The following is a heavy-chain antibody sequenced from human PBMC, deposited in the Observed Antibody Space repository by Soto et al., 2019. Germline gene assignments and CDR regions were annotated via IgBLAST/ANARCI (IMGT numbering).Heavy chain of an antibody. Sequence: PGGSLRLSCAASGFTFSSYAMSWVRQAPGEGLEWVSAISGSGGSTYYADSVKGRFTISRDNSKNTLYLQMNSLRAEDTAVYYCAKPDCSSTSCKSANWFDPWGQGTLVTVSS. CDR3: AKPDCSSTSCKSANWFDP. CDR2: ISGSGGST. D-gene: IGHD2-2*01. CDR1: GFTFSSYA. J-gene: IGHJ5*02. V-gene: IGHV3-23*01.